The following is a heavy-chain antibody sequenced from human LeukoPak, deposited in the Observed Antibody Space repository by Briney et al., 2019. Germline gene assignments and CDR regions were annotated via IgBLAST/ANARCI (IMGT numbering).Heavy chain of an antibody. Sequence: GGSLRLSCAASGFGFSNYWMSWVRQAPGKGLEWVANMNEDGSEKNYVDSVKGRFTIARDNAQDSLYLQMNSLRAEDTAVYYCARDRGYSNFDYWGQGTLLTVSS. CDR3: ARDRGYSNFDY. J-gene: IGHJ4*02. CDR1: GFGFSNYW. V-gene: IGHV3-7*01. D-gene: IGHD4-11*01. CDR2: MNEDGSEK.